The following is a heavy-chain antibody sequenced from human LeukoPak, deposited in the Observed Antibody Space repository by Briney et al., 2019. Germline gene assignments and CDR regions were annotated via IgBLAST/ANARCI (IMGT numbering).Heavy chain of an antibody. CDR1: GFTVSNNY. Sequence: QPGGSLRLSCAASGFTVSNNYMSWVRQAPGKGLERVSVIYSGGNTYYADSVKGRFTISRHNSMNTLYLQMNSLRTEDTAVYYCARGGVAARLFDYWGQGTLVTVSS. D-gene: IGHD6-6*01. CDR3: ARGGVAARLFDY. V-gene: IGHV3-53*04. CDR2: IYSGGNT. J-gene: IGHJ4*02.